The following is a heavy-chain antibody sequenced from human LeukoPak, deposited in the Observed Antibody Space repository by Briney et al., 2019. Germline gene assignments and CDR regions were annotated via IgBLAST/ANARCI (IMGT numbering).Heavy chain of an antibody. Sequence: SETLSLTCAVYGGSFSGYYWSWIRQPPGKGLEWIGEINHSGSTNYNPSLKSRVTILVDTSKNQFSLKLSSVTAADTAVYYCARGSVREEIWGQGTMVTVSS. J-gene: IGHJ3*02. CDR1: GGSFSGYY. D-gene: IGHD3-10*01. CDR3: ARGSVREEI. CDR2: INHSGST. V-gene: IGHV4-34*01.